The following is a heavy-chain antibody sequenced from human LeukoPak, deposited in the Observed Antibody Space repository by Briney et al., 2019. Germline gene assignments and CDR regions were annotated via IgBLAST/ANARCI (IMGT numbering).Heavy chain of an antibody. CDR2: INPNSGGT. CDR1: GYTFTCYY. J-gene: IGHJ4*02. V-gene: IGHV1-2*02. D-gene: IGHD5-18*01. Sequence: ASVKVSCKASGYTFTCYYMHWVRQAPGQGLEWMGWINPNSGGTNYAQKFQGRVTMTRDTSINTAYMELSRLRSDDTAVYYCARESGYSYGTPFDYWGQGTLATASS. CDR3: ARESGYSYGTPFDY.